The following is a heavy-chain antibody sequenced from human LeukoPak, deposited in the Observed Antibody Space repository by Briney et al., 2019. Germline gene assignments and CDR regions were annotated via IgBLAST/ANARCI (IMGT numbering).Heavy chain of an antibody. CDR2: INSDGSST. Sequence: PGGSLRLSCAASGFTFSSYWMHWVRQAPGKGLVWVSRINSDGSSTTYADSVKGRFTISRDNAKNTLYLQMNSLRAEDTAVYYCASTVHAYYYFDYWGQGTLVTVSS. CDR3: ASTVHAYYYFDY. V-gene: IGHV3-74*01. D-gene: IGHD1-26*01. J-gene: IGHJ4*02. CDR1: GFTFSSYW.